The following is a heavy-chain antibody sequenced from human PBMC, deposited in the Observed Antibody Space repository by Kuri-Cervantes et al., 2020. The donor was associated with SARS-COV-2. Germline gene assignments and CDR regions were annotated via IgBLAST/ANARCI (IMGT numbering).Heavy chain of an antibody. CDR3: AKDRFGVQEY. CDR2: ISNDGDNK. J-gene: IGHJ4*02. Sequence: GGSLRLSCAASGFTFSIYAMHWVRLAPGKGLEWVAVISNDGDNKHYIDSVKGRFIISRDNSKNTLYLQMNSLRVEDTAVYFCAKDRFGVQEYWGQGTLVTVSS. D-gene: IGHD2-8*01. V-gene: IGHV3-30*04. CDR1: GFTFSIYA.